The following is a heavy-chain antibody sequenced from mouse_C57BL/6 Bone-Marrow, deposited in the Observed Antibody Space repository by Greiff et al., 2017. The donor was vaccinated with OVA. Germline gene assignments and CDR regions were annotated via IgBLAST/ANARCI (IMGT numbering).Heavy chain of an antibody. D-gene: IGHD2-13*01. CDR1: GYTFTSYW. J-gene: IGHJ2*01. CDR2: IDPSDSET. Sequence: VQLQQPGAELVRPGSSVKLSCKASGYTFTSYWMHWVKQRPIQGLEWIGNIDPSDSETHYTQKFKDKATLTVDKSSSTAYMQLSSLTSEDSAVYYCARRGLLRDFDYWGQGTTLTVSS. CDR3: ARRGLLRDFDY. V-gene: IGHV1-52*01.